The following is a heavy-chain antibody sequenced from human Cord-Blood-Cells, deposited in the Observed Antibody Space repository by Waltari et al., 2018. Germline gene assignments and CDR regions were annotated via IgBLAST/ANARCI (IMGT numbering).Heavy chain of an antibody. D-gene: IGHD4-4*01. V-gene: IGHV4-34*01. J-gene: IGHJ3*02. CDR1: GGSFSGYY. CDR3: ATGTVTDAFDI. CDR2: INHSGST. Sequence: QVQLQQWGAGLLKPSETLSLTCAVYGGSFSGYYWSWIRQPPGKGLEWIGEINHSGSTNYNPSRKSRVTISVDTSKNQFSLKLSSVTAADTAVYYCATGTVTDAFDIWGQGTMVTVSS.